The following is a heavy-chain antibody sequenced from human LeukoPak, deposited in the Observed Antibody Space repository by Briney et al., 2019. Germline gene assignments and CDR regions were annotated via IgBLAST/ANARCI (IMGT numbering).Heavy chain of an antibody. V-gene: IGHV1-2*02. D-gene: IGHD3-16*01. CDR3: ATQRGSYLWGTDFDY. CDR1: GYTFTGYY. Sequence: GPVKVSCKASGYTFTGYYMHWVRQAPGQGLEWMGWINPNSGDTKYSQKFQGRVTMTRDTSISTAYIELSRLRSDDTAVYYCATQRGSYLWGTDFDYWGQGTLVTVSS. CDR2: INPNSGDT. J-gene: IGHJ4*02.